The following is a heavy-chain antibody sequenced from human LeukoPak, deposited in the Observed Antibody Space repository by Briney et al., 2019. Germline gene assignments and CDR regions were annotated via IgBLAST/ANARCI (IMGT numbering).Heavy chain of an antibody. CDR2: IITIFGIA. D-gene: IGHD2-15*01. J-gene: IGHJ4*02. CDR3: ARERNIVVVVAASGSPLLDY. Sequence: SSVKVSCKASGGTFSSYAISWVRQAPGQGLERMGRIITIFGIANYAQKFQGRVTITADKSTSTAYMELSSLRSEDTAVYYCARERNIVVVVAASGSPLLDYWGQGTLVTVSS. V-gene: IGHV1-69*04. CDR1: GGTFSSYA.